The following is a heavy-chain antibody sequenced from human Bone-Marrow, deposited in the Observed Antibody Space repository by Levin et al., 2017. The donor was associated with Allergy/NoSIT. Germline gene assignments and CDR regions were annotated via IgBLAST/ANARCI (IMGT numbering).Heavy chain of an antibody. D-gene: IGHD6-19*01. CDR3: ARTYGSPYSSGRGWFDP. V-gene: IGHV3-74*01. CDR1: GFTFSSYW. CDR2: INSDGSST. J-gene: IGHJ5*02. Sequence: GESLKISCAASGFTFSSYWMHWVRQAPGKGLVWVSRINSDGSSTSYADSVKGRFTISRDNAKNTLYLQMNSLRAEDTAVYYCARTYGSPYSSGRGWFDPWGQGTLVTVSS.